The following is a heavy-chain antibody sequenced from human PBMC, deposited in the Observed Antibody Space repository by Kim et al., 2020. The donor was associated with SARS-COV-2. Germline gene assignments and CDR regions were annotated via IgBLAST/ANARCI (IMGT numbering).Heavy chain of an antibody. CDR3: ARSSSDSSGYYYYYYG. D-gene: IGHD3-22*01. CDR1: GGSISSSSYY. CDR2: IYYSGST. Sequence: SETLSLTCTVSGGSISSSSYYWGWIRQPPGKGLEWIGSIYYSGSTYYNPSLKSRVTISVDTSKNQFSLKLSSVTAADTAVYYCARSSSDSSGYYYYYYG. V-gene: IGHV4-39*01. J-gene: IGHJ6*01.